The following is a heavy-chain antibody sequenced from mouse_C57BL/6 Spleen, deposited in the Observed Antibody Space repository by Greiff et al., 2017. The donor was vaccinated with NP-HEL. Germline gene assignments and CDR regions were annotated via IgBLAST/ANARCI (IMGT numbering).Heavy chain of an antibody. D-gene: IGHD2-4*01. CDR2: IYPGDGDT. V-gene: IGHV1-80*01. J-gene: IGHJ3*01. CDR1: GYAFSSYW. Sequence: VQLQQSGAELVKPGASVKISCKASGYAFSSYWMNWVKQRPGKGLEWIGQIYPGDGDTNYNGKFKGKATLTAAKSSSTAYMQLSSLTSEDSAVYFCARSSSYDYDWFAYWGQGTLVTVSA. CDR3: ARSSSYDYDWFAY.